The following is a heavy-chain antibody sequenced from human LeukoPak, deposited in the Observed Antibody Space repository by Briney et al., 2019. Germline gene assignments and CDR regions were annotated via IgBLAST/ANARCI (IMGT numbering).Heavy chain of an antibody. CDR1: RGSISSSNW. CDR3: ARGSSGYYPHYDY. J-gene: IGHJ4*02. V-gene: IGHV4-4*02. CDR2: IYHSGST. D-gene: IGHD3-22*01. Sequence: PSETLSLTCAVSRGSISSSNWWSCVRQPPGKGLEWIGEIYHSGSTNYNPSLKSRVTISVDKSKNQFSLKLSSVTAADTAVYYCARGSSGYYPHYDYWGQGTLVTVSS.